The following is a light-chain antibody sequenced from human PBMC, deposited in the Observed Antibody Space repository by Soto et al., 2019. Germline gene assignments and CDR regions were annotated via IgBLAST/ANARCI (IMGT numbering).Light chain of an antibody. CDR3: CSYAGSSGHV. Sequence: QSALTQPASVSGSPGQSITISCTGTSSDVGSYNLVSWYQQHPGKAPKLMIYEGSKRPSGVSNRFSGSKSGNTASLTISGLQAEDEADYYCCSYAGSSGHVFGTGTKLTVL. CDR2: EGS. J-gene: IGLJ1*01. V-gene: IGLV2-23*01. CDR1: SSDVGSYNL.